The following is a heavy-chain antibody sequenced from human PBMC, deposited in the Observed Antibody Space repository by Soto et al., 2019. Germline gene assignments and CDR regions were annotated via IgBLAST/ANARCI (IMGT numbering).Heavy chain of an antibody. CDR3: TRGPRPTSTGTGAF. CDR1: GFPFRMDC. J-gene: IGHJ4*02. V-gene: IGHV3-74*01. Sequence: PXGFLRLFCGAPGFPFRMDCRHWVCEFPGKGPEWVSRINDDGISTNYADSVKGRFTISRDNAKNTLYLQMNALRVEDTGVYYCTRGPRPTSTGTGAFWAQGTLVTVSS. D-gene: IGHD1-1*01. CDR2: INDDGIST.